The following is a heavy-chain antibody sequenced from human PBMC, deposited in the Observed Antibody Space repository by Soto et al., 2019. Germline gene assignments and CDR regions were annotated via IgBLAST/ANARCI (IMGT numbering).Heavy chain of an antibody. V-gene: IGHV3-21*01. D-gene: IGHD6-6*01. CDR2: ISSSSSYI. Sequence: PGGSLRLSCAASGFTFSSYSMNWVRQAPGKGLEWVSSISSSSSYIYYADSVKGRFTISRDNAKNSLYLQMNSLRAEDTAVYYCARDPRYSSSPPSTTWFDPWGQGTLVTVSS. CDR1: GFTFSSYS. J-gene: IGHJ5*02. CDR3: ARDPRYSSSPPSTTWFDP.